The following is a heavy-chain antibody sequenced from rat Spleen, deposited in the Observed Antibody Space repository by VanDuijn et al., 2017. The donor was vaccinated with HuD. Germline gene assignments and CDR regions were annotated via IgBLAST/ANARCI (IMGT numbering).Heavy chain of an antibody. V-gene: IGHV5-7*01. CDR3: ARSVFDY. CDR1: GFTFSDYN. J-gene: IGHJ2*01. Sequence: EVRLVESGGGLVRPGRSLKLSCAASGFTFSDYNMAWVRQAPKKGLEWVATISNDDSSTYYRDSVKGRFTISRDNAKSTLYLQMDSLRSEDTATYYCARSVFDYWGQGVMVTVSS. CDR2: ISNDDSST.